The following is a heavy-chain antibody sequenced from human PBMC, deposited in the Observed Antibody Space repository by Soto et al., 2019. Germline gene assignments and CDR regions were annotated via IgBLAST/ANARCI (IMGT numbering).Heavy chain of an antibody. CDR3: AREAGLPEHYYYYGMDV. Sequence: SVKVSSEASGGTFSSYAISWVRQAPGQGLEWMGGIIPIFGTANYAQKFQGRVTITADESTSTAYMELSSLRSEDTAVYYCAREAGLPEHYYYYGMDVWGQGTTVTVPS. J-gene: IGHJ6*02. D-gene: IGHD2-21*02. V-gene: IGHV1-69*13. CDR1: GGTFSSYA. CDR2: IIPIFGTA.